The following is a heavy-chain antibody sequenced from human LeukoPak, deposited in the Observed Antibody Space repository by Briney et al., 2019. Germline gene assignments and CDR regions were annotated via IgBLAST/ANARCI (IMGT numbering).Heavy chain of an antibody. J-gene: IGHJ3*02. V-gene: IGHV1-18*01. CDR3: ARVFGRGWLLPNDAFDI. CDR2: ISAYNGNT. D-gene: IGHD3-22*01. Sequence: GASVKVSCKASGYTFTSYGISWVRQAPGQGLEWLGWISAYNGNTKYAQKVQGRVTMTTDTSTSTAYMELRSLRSDDTAVYYCARVFGRGWLLPNDAFDIWGQGTMVTVSS. CDR1: GYTFTSYG.